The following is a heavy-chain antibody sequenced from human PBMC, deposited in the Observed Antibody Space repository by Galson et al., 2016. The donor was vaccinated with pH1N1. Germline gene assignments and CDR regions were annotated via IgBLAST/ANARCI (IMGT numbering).Heavy chain of an antibody. Sequence: SLRLSCAASGLPFDDYYFMWIRQAPDRGLEWVSFIRGKRFGQTTEHAASVKGRFSISRADSKNTAYLQMNSLKVDDTAIYYCTSLRFGHNWFDPWGQGSLVIVS. V-gene: IGHV3-49*03. J-gene: IGHJ5*02. D-gene: IGHD3-10*01. CDR1: GLPFDDYY. CDR3: TSLRFGHNWFDP. CDR2: IRGKRFGQTT.